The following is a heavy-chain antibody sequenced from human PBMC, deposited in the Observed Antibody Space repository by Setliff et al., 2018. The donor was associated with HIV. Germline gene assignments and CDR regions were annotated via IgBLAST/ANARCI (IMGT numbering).Heavy chain of an antibody. CDR3: ARQDEGDV. Sequence: QPGGSLRLSCIASGFAFSDYWMSWVRQAPGKGLEWVATINEDGSKKYYGDSVEGRFTISRDNANNAVFLQLNNLRDEDTAVYYCARQDEGDVWGRGTTVTAPQ. J-gene: IGHJ6*04. CDR2: INEDGSKK. CDR1: GFAFSDYW. V-gene: IGHV3-7*01.